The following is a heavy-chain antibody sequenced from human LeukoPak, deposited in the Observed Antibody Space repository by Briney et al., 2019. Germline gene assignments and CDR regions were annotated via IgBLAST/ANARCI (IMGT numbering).Heavy chain of an antibody. V-gene: IGHV3-23*01. CDR3: AKDATMIVVVIIDY. Sequence: GGSLRLSCAASGFTFSSYAMSWVRQAPGKGLEWVSAISGSGGSTYYADSVKGRFTISRDNSKNTLYLQMNSLRAEDTDVYYCAKDATMIVVVIIDYWGQGTLVTVSS. CDR2: ISGSGGST. CDR1: GFTFSSYA. D-gene: IGHD3-22*01. J-gene: IGHJ4*02.